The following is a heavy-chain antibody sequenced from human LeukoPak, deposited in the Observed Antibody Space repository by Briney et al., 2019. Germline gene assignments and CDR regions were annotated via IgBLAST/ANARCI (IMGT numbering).Heavy chain of an antibody. CDR3: ARYYYDSYYFDY. CDR2: IKRDGGEK. D-gene: IGHD3-22*01. V-gene: IGHV3-7*01. CDR1: GFTFNNYW. J-gene: IGHJ4*02. Sequence: GGSLRLSCAASGFTFNNYWMSWVRQAPGKGLEWVANIKRDGGEKYYVDSVKGRFTISRDNAKNSLYLQMNSLRAEDTAVYYCARYYYDSYYFDYWGQGTLVTVSS.